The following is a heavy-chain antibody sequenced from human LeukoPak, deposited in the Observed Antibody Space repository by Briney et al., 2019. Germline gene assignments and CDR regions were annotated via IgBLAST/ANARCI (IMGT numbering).Heavy chain of an antibody. D-gene: IGHD6-19*01. V-gene: IGHV4-59*08. CDR3: ARGGWYGRYFDY. CDR2: IYYSGST. J-gene: IGHJ4*02. Sequence: PSETLSLICTVSGGSISSYYWSWIRQPPGKGLEWIGYIYYSGSTNYNPSLKSRVTISVDTSKNQFSLKLSSVTAADTAVYYCARGGWYGRYFDYWGQGTLVTVSS. CDR1: GGSISSYY.